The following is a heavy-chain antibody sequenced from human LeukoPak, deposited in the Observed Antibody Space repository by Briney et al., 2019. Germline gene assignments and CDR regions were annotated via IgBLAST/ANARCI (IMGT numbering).Heavy chain of an antibody. J-gene: IGHJ3*02. CDR3: AKDLGYCSGGSCYEGAFDI. D-gene: IGHD2-15*01. Sequence: GGSLRLSCAASGFTFSNYGMHWVRQAPGKGLEWVAVIWYDGSNKYYADSVKGRFTTSRDNSKDTLYLQMNSLRAEDTAVYYCAKDLGYCSGGSCYEGAFDIWGQGTMVTVSS. CDR1: GFTFSNYG. CDR2: IWYDGSNK. V-gene: IGHV3-33*06.